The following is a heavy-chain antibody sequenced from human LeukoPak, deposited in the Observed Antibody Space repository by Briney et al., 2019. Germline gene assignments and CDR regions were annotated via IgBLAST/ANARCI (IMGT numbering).Heavy chain of an antibody. CDR3: ARGLYCSSTSRYQLYFDY. Sequence: SETLSLTCAVYGGSFSGYYWSWIRQPPGKGLEWIGEINHSGSTNYNPSLKSRVTISVDTSKNQFSLKLCSVTAADTAVYYWARGLYCSSTSRYQLYFDYWGQGTLVTVSS. CDR1: GGSFSGYY. CDR2: INHSGST. V-gene: IGHV4-34*01. D-gene: IGHD2-2*01. J-gene: IGHJ4*02.